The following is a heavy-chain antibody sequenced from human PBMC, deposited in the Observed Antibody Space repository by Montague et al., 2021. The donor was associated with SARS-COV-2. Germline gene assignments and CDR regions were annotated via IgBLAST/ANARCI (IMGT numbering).Heavy chain of an antibody. J-gene: IGHJ4*01. CDR1: GGSISSSSYY. Sequence: SETLSLTCTVSGGSISSSSYYWGWIRQPPGKGLEWIGSIYYSGSTYYNPSLKSRVTISVDTSKNQFSLKLSSVTAADTAVYYCARLASGWWELTLDYWGHGTLVTVSS. CDR3: ARLASGWWELTLDY. D-gene: IGHD2-15*01. CDR2: IYYSGST. V-gene: IGHV4-39*01.